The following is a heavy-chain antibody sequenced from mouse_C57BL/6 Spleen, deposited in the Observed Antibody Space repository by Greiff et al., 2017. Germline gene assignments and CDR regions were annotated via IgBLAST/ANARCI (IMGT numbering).Heavy chain of an antibody. D-gene: IGHD2-2*01. Sequence: VQLQQPGAELGKPGASVKLSCKASGYTFTSYWMQWVKQRPGQGLEWIGEIDPSDSYTNYNQKFKGKATLTVDTSSSTAYMQLSSLTSEDSAVYYCARRGYDLFAYWGQGTLVTVSA. J-gene: IGHJ3*01. CDR2: IDPSDSYT. V-gene: IGHV1-50*01. CDR1: GYTFTSYW. CDR3: ARRGYDLFAY.